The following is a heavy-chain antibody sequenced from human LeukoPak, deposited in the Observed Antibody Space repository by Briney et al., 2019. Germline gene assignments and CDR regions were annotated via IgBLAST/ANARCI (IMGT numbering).Heavy chain of an antibody. J-gene: IGHJ4*03. D-gene: IGHD3-10*01. CDR1: GFTFSSYW. V-gene: IGHV3-7*01. Sequence: GGSLRLSCAASGFTFSSYWMSWVRQAPGKGLEWVANIKQDGSEKYYVDSVKGRFTISRDNAKNSLYLQMNSLRAEDTAVYYCARPLYGVRGVYDYWGQGTTVTVSS. CDR2: IKQDGSEK. CDR3: ARPLYGVRGVYDY.